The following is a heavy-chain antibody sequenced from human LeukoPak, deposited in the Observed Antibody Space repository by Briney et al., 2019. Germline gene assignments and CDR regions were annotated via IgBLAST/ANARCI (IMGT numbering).Heavy chain of an antibody. Sequence: PETLSLTCTVSGGSISSYYWSWIRQPPGKGLEWIGSIYYSGSTYYNPSLKSRVTISVDTSKNQFSLKLSSVTAADTAVYYCARHEHIVVVPAAIYDWFDPWGQGTLVTVSS. J-gene: IGHJ5*02. CDR2: IYYSGST. D-gene: IGHD2-2*01. CDR1: GGSISSYY. V-gene: IGHV4-39*01. CDR3: ARHEHIVVVPAAIYDWFDP.